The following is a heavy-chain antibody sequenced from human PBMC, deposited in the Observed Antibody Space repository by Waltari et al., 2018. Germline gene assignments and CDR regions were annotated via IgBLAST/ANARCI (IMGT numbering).Heavy chain of an antibody. CDR1: GGSISSGSYY. CDR3: ARDNDILTRNWFDP. D-gene: IGHD3-9*01. V-gene: IGHV4-61*02. Sequence: QVQLQESGPGLVKPSQTLSLTCTVSGGSISSGSYYWSWIRQPAGKGLDGIGRIYTRGNTNNNPALKSRVTISVDTSKNQFSLKLSSVTAADTAVYYCARDNDILTRNWFDPWGQGTLVTVSS. CDR2: IYTRGNT. J-gene: IGHJ5*02.